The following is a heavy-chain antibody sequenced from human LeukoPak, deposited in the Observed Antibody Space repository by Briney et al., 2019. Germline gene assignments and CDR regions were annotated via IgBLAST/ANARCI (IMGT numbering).Heavy chain of an antibody. J-gene: IGHJ3*02. D-gene: IGHD1-14*01. V-gene: IGHV1-2*02. CDR2: INSNTGGT. CDR1: GGTFSSYA. CDR3: VREGTSDRDDAFDI. Sequence: ASVKVSCKASGGTFSSYAISWVRQAPGQGLEWMGWINSNTGGTNYAQQFQGRVTMTRDTSISAVYMEMSRLRSGDTAVYYCVREGTSDRDDAFDIWGQGTMVTVSS.